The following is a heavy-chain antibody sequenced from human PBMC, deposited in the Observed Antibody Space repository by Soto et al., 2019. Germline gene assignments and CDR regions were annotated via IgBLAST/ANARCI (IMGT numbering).Heavy chain of an antibody. CDR3: AKVSDYFASGSYFDY. V-gene: IGHV3-23*01. CDR2: INDSGGST. CDR1: GFTFSRYA. D-gene: IGHD3-10*01. J-gene: IGHJ4*02. Sequence: EVQLLESGGGLGQPGGSLRLSCAASGFTFSRYAMSWVRQAPGKGLEWVSSINDSGGSTYYADSVKGRFTISRDNSKNTLYLQMNSLRAEDTAVYYCAKVSDYFASGSYFDYWGQGTLVTVSS.